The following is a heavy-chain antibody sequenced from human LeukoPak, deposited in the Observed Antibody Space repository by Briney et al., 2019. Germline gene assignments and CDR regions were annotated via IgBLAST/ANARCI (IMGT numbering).Heavy chain of an antibody. Sequence: ASVKVSCKASGYLFTTDHIHWVRQAPGQGFEWMGIINPSGDSTTYAQKLQGRVTMTRDTSTSTVYMELSSLRSEDTAVYYCARGPLEYCDSSRCYEPRLFDPWGQGTLVTVSS. CDR1: GYLFTTDH. CDR2: INPSGDST. D-gene: IGHD3-22*01. V-gene: IGHV1-46*04. CDR3: ARGPLEYCDSSRCYEPRLFDP. J-gene: IGHJ5*02.